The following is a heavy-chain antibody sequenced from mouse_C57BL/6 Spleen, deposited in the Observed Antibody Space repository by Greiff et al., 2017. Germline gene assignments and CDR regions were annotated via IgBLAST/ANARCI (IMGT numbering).Heavy chain of an antibody. CDR2: IWSGGST. CDR3: ARNKYYGSSYSWFAY. CDR1: GFSLTSYG. J-gene: IGHJ3*01. D-gene: IGHD1-1*01. Sequence: VQRVESGPGLVQPSQSLSITCTVSGFSLTSYGVHWVRQSPGKGLEWLGVIWSGGSTDYNAAFISRLSISKDNSKSQVFFKMNSLQADHTAIYYCARNKYYGSSYSWFAYWGQGTLVTVSA. V-gene: IGHV2-2*01.